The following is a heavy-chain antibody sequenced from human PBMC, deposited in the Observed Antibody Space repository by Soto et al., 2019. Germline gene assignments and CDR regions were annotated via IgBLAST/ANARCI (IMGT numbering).Heavy chain of an antibody. CDR3: AKALNYYTYYHFWSGRDYYYYGMDV. J-gene: IGHJ6*02. CDR1: GFTFSSYG. V-gene: IGHV3-30*18. D-gene: IGHD3-3*01. CDR2: ISYDGSNK. Sequence: GGSLRLSCAASGFTFSSYGMHWVRQAPGKGLEWVAVISYDGSNKYYADSVKGRFTISRDNSKNTLYLQMSSLRAEDPAVYYCAKALNYYTYYHFWSGRDYYYYGMDVWGQGTTVTVSS.